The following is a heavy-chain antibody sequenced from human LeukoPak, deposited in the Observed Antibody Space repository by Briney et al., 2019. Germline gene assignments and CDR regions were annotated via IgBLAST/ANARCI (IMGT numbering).Heavy chain of an antibody. D-gene: IGHD4-17*01. CDR1: GYTFTSYD. V-gene: IGHV1-8*01. CDR2: MNPNSGST. Sequence: GASVKVSCKASGYTFTSYDINWVRQAPGQGREWRGWMNPNSGSTGYAQKFQGRVTMTRNTSISTAYMELSRLRSEDTAVYYCTTVTSDYYYYYGMDVWGQGTTVTVSS. J-gene: IGHJ6*02. CDR3: TTVTSDYYYYYGMDV.